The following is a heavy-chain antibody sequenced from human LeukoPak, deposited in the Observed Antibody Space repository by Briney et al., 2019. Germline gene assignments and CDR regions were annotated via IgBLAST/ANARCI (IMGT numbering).Heavy chain of an antibody. CDR2: IYYSGST. CDR3: ARYVSGYYRGYNWFDP. V-gene: IGHV4-39*07. J-gene: IGHJ5*02. D-gene: IGHD3-22*01. Sequence: PSETLSLTCTVSGGSISSSSYYWGWIRQLPGKGLEWIGSIYYSGSTNYNPSLKSRVTISVDTSKNQFSLKLSSVTAADTAVYYCARYVSGYYRGYNWFDPWGQGTLVTVSS. CDR1: GGSISSSSYY.